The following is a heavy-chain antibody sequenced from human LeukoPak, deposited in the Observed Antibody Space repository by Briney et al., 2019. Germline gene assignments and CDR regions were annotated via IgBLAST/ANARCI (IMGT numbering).Heavy chain of an antibody. CDR2: IYYSGTT. V-gene: IGHV4-59*01. D-gene: IGHD5-18*01. CDR1: GGSLSSYY. Sequence: SETLPLTCTVSGGSLSSYYWSWIRQPPGKGLEWIGYIYYSGTTKYNPSLKSRVSISVDTSKNQLSLRLSSVTAADTAVYYCARGQKYRNGYRVTELGSGYFDYWGQGTLVTVST. CDR3: ARGQKYRNGYRVTELGSGYFDY. J-gene: IGHJ4*02.